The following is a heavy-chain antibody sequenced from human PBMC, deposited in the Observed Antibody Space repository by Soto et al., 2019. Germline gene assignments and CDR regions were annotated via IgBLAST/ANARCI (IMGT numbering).Heavy chain of an antibody. D-gene: IGHD3-10*01. J-gene: IGHJ6*02. CDR1: GFTFTSYD. V-gene: IGHV1-8*01. Sequence: QVQLVESGGGVVQPGRSLRLSCVASGFTFTSYDINWVRQATGQGLEWMGWMNPNSGNTGYAQKFQGRVTMTRNTSISTAYMELSSLRSEDTAVYYCARTVLLWFGELRDGMDVWGQGTTVTVSS. CDR3: ARTVLLWFGELRDGMDV. CDR2: MNPNSGNT.